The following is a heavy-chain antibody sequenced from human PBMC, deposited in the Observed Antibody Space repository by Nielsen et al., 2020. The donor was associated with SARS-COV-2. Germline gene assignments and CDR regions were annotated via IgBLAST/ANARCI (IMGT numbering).Heavy chain of an antibody. J-gene: IGHJ4*02. CDR3: ARGKLPSGYAL. V-gene: IGHV1-18*04. CDR2: ISGYNGDT. Sequence: ASVKVSCKASGYSFTSYSISWVRQAPGQGLEWMGLISGYNGDTKYAQKFQGRVTISADESTSTVYMELSSLESEDTAVYFCARGKLPSGYALWGQGTLVTVSS. D-gene: IGHD5-18*01. CDR1: GYSFTSYS.